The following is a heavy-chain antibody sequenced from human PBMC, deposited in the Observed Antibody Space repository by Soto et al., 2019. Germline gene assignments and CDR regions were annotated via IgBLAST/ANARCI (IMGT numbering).Heavy chain of an antibody. J-gene: IGHJ6*02. CDR2: IIPIFGTA. D-gene: IGHD3-10*01. CDR3: ARARSLYGSGSYSLYYGMDV. Sequence: SVKVSCKASGGTFSSYAISWVRQAPGQGLEWMGGIIPIFGTANYAQKFQGRVTITADESTSTAYMELSSLRSEDTAVYYCARARSLYGSGSYSLYYGMDVWGQGTTVTVSS. V-gene: IGHV1-69*13. CDR1: GGTFSSYA.